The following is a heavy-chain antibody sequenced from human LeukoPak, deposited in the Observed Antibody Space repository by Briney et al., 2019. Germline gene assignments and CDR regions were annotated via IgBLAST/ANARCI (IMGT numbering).Heavy chain of an antibody. D-gene: IGHD6-19*01. J-gene: IGHJ4*02. CDR2: ISSSGSTI. Sequence: GGSLRLSCAASGFTFSDYYMSWIRQAPGKGLEWVSYISSSGSTIYYADSVKGRITISRNNAKNSLYLQMNSLRAEDTAVYYCARGLYSSGWYGSDFDYWGQGILVTVSS. CDR3: ARGLYSSGWYGSDFDY. CDR1: GFTFSDYY. V-gene: IGHV3-11*04.